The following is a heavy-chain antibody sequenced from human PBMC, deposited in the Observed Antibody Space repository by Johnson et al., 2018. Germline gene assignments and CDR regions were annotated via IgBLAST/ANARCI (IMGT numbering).Heavy chain of an antibody. CDR3: ARESHPLLYGMDV. Sequence: VQLLESGGGVVQPGRSLRLSCAASGFTFSSYGMHWVRQAPGKGLEWVAVIWYDGSNKYYADSVKGRFTISRDNSKNTRYLQMNSRRAGDTAVYYCARESHPLLYGMDVWGQGTTVTVSS. J-gene: IGHJ6*02. CDR2: IWYDGSNK. D-gene: IGHD1-26*01. V-gene: IGHV3-33*01. CDR1: GFTFSSYG.